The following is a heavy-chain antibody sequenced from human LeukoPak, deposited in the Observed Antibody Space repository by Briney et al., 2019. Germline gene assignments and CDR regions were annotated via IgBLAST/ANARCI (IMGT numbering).Heavy chain of an antibody. D-gene: IGHD1-26*01. CDR1: GGSISSGGYS. CDR3: ARVGGYNWFDP. CDR2: IYYSGST. Sequence: SETLSLTCAVSGGSISSGGYSWSWIRQPPGKGLEWIGYIYYSGSTNYNPSLKSRVTISVDTSKNQFSLKLSSVTAADTAVYYCARVGGYNWFDPWGQGTLVTVSS. J-gene: IGHJ5*02. V-gene: IGHV4-61*08.